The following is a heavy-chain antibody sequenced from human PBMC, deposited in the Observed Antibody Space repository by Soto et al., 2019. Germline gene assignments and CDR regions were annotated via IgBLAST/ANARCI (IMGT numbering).Heavy chain of an antibody. CDR2: LSSSGSTI. CDR1: GFTFSDYY. CDR3: ARDGRQQLRRAPY. Sequence: GGSLRLSCAASGFTFSDYYMSWIRQAPGKGLEWVSYLSSSGSTIYYADSVKGRFTISRDNAKNSLYLQMNSLRAEDTAVYYCARDGRQQLRRAPYWGQGTLVTVSS. J-gene: IGHJ4*02. V-gene: IGHV3-11*01. D-gene: IGHD6-13*01.